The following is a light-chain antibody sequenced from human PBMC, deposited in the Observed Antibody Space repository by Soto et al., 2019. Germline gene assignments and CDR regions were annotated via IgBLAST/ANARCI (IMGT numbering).Light chain of an antibody. Sequence: EIVMTQSPCTLSSSPGERATLSCRASQSVSSSYLAWYQLKPGQSTRLLIYGATSRDAGIPDRFSGSGSGTDFTLTISRLDAEDVAVYYCQQYGSSPRTFGQGTQLEIK. CDR1: QSVSSSY. J-gene: IGKJ5*01. CDR3: QQYGSSPRT. V-gene: IGKV3-20*01. CDR2: GAT.